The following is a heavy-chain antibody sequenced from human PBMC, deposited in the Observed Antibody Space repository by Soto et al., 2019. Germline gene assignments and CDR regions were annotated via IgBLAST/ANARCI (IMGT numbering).Heavy chain of an antibody. CDR1: GYTFTGFY. V-gene: IGHV1-2*04. CDR3: ARDLWGYSGIKGYFYGMDV. CDR2: INPNTSGT. J-gene: IGHJ6*02. Sequence: QVQLVQSGAEVKKPGASVKVSCKASGYTFTGFYMHWVRQAPGQGPEWMGWINPNTSGTSYAQKFQGWVTVTRDTSINTAYMELSRLSSDDTAVYYCARDLWGYSGIKGYFYGMDVWGQGTTVTISS. D-gene: IGHD5-12*01.